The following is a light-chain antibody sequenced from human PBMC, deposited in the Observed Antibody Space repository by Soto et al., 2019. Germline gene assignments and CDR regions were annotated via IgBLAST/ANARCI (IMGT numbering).Light chain of an antibody. Sequence: DIVMTQSPDSLAVSLGERATINCKSSQSGLYRSTNKNYLAWYQQKPGQPPKLLIYWASTRESGVPDRFSGSGSGTDFTLTISSLQAEDVAVYYCQQYYSIPRTFGQGTKVEIK. CDR2: WAS. V-gene: IGKV4-1*01. CDR1: QSGLYRSTNKNY. J-gene: IGKJ1*01. CDR3: QQYYSIPRT.